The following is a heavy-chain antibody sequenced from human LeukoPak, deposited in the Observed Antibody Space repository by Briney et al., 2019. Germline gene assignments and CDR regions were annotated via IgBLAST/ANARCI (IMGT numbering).Heavy chain of an antibody. Sequence: GGSLRLSCAASGFTFSSYGMHWVCKAPGKGLEWVAFIRYDGSNKYYADSVKGRFTISRDNSKNTLYLQMNSLRAEDTAVYYCARGYSSSSWSLFDYWGQGTLVTVSS. CDR1: GFTFSSYG. V-gene: IGHV3-30*02. J-gene: IGHJ4*02. CDR2: IRYDGSNK. CDR3: ARGYSSSSWSLFDY. D-gene: IGHD6-6*01.